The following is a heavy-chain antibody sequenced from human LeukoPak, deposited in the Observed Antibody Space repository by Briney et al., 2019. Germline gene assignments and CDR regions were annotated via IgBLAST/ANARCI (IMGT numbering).Heavy chain of an antibody. V-gene: IGHV4-59*08. CDR2: IYYRGST. CDR1: GGSISSYY. D-gene: IGHD6-19*01. J-gene: IGHJ2*01. CDR3: ARRAYSSGWYTGGFYEAPWYFDL. Sequence: PSETLSLTCTVSGGSISSYYWICIPQPPGKGLEGIWYIYYRGSTNYNPSLKSRVTISVDTSKNQFSLKLSSVTAADTAVYYCARRAYSSGWYTGGFYEAPWYFDLWGRGTLVTVSS.